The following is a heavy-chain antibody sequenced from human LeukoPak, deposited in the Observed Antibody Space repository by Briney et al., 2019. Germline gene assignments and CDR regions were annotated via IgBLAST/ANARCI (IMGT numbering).Heavy chain of an antibody. CDR1: GFTFSSYS. D-gene: IGHD3-10*02. V-gene: IGHV3-21*01. Sequence: GGSLRLSCAASGFTFSSYSMNWARQAPGKGMEWVSSISSSSSYIYYADSVKGRFTISRDNAKNSLYLQMSSLRAEDTAVYYCARECYCSGIPTYWGQGTLVTVSS. CDR2: ISSSSSYI. CDR3: ARECYCSGIPTY. J-gene: IGHJ4*02.